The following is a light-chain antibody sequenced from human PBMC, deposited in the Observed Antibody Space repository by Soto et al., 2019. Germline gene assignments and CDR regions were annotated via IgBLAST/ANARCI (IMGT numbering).Light chain of an antibody. V-gene: IGLV2-14*01. CDR3: GSYSSTTTSEV. Sequence: QSVLTQPASVSGSPGQSITISCTGASSDVGGYNFVSWYQHHPGTPPKLIIYEVSHRPSGVSHRFSGSKSANTASLTISGLQVEDEADYFCGSYSSTTTSEVFGNGPKVTVL. J-gene: IGLJ1*01. CDR2: EVS. CDR1: SSDVGGYNF.